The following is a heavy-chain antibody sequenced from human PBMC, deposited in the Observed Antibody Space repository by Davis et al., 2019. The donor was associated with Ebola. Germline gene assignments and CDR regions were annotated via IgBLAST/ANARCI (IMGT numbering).Heavy chain of an antibody. CDR3: AKGTAMIVGVSNWFDP. CDR1: GFTLSTYG. D-gene: IGHD3-22*01. Sequence: PGGSLRLSCAASGFTLSTYGMYWVRQAPGKGLEWVATISYDGRSQYYAGSVKGRFAISRDNSRNTMYLQMSGLRADDTALYYCAKGTAMIVGVSNWFDPWGQGTLVTVSS. CDR2: ISYDGRSQ. V-gene: IGHV3-30*18. J-gene: IGHJ5*02.